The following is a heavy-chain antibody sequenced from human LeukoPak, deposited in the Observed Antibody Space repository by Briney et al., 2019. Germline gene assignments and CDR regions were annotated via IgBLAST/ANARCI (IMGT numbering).Heavy chain of an antibody. CDR3: ARGRGTCSGDSCYFDY. Sequence: GGSLRLSCAASGFTFSSYEMNWVRQAPGKGLVWVSRINGDGGNTIYADSVRGRFTISRDNAKNTLYLQMNSLRAEDTAVYYCARGRGTCSGDSCYFDYWGQGTLVTVSS. D-gene: IGHD2-15*01. V-gene: IGHV3-74*01. CDR2: INGDGGNT. CDR1: GFTFSSYE. J-gene: IGHJ4*02.